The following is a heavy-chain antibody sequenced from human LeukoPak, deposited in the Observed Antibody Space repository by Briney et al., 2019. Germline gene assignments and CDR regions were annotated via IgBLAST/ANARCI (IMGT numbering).Heavy chain of an antibody. V-gene: IGHV1-8*01. CDR2: MNPNSGNT. CDR1: GYTFTSYD. D-gene: IGHD3-9*01. J-gene: IGHJ4*02. CDR3: VRGDSSYYDILTGPTPTDY. Sequence: ASVKVSCKASGYTFTSYDINWVRQATGQGLEWMGWMNPNSGNTGYAQKFQGRVTMTRNTSISTAYMELSSLRSEDTAVYYCVRGDSSYYDILTGPTPTDYWGQGTLVTVSS.